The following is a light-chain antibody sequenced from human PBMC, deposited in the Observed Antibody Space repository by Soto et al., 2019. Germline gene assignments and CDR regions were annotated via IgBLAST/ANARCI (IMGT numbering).Light chain of an antibody. V-gene: IGKV1-39*01. Sequence: DIQMTQSPSSLSASVGDRVTITCRASQTISSYLNWYQQKPGKAPKLLIYAASSLKSGVPSRFSGSGSGTEFTLTISSLQPEDFATYYCQQSYSTPFTFGPGTKVDIK. CDR3: QQSYSTPFT. CDR1: QTISSY. CDR2: AAS. J-gene: IGKJ3*01.